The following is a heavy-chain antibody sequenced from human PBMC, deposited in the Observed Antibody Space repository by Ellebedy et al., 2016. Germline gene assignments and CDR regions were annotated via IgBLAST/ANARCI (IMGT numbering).Heavy chain of an antibody. CDR3: AKCRHINGCLLDY. J-gene: IGHJ4*02. CDR1: GFTLNNYA. CDR2: ITGETATT. Sequence: GESLKISCAASGFTLNNYAMTWIRQAAGEGLEWVSAITGETATTHYADSVKGRFTISRDSSKNTLYLDMDSLRAEDTAIYYCAKCRHINGCLLDYWGQGTLVTVSS. V-gene: IGHV3-23*01. D-gene: IGHD6-19*01.